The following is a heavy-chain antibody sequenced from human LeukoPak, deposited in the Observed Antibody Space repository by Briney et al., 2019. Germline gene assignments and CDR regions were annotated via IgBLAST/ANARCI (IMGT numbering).Heavy chain of an antibody. CDR2: ISANGGRT. Sequence: GGSLRLSCVGSEFTFGDSAIHWVRQGPGKGLEWVSLISANGGRTSYADSVKGRFTISRDNSKKSLYLQMNSLRPEDTALYYCAKDPDFGGNSRYGMYVWGQGTTVTVSS. CDR1: EFTFGDSA. V-gene: IGHV3-43*02. J-gene: IGHJ6*02. CDR3: AKDPDFGGNSRYGMYV. D-gene: IGHD4-23*01.